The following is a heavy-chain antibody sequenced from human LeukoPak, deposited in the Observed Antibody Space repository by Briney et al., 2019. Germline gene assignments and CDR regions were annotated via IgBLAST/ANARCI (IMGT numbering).Heavy chain of an antibody. CDR3: AKDPMVRGPNLFDY. CDR1: GFKFDDYA. J-gene: IGHJ4*02. V-gene: IGHV3-9*01. Sequence: RAGGSLRLSCAASGFKFDDYAMHWVRQAPGKGLEWVSGISWNSGSIGYADSVKGRFTISRDNAKNSLYLQMNSLRAEDTALYYCAKDPMVRGPNLFDYWGQGTLVTVSS. D-gene: IGHD3-10*01. CDR2: ISWNSGSI.